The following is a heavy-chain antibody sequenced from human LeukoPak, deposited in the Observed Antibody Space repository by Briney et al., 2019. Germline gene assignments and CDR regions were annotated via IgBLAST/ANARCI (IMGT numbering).Heavy chain of an antibody. J-gene: IGHJ6*04. Sequence: PGGSLRLSCAASGFTFSSYEMNWVRQAPGKGLELVSYISSSGSTIYYADSVKGRFTISRDNAKNSLYLQMNSLRAEDTAVYYCARGYCSSTSCPPDGMDVWGKGTTVTVSS. V-gene: IGHV3-48*03. CDR1: GFTFSSYE. D-gene: IGHD2-2*01. CDR2: ISSSGSTI. CDR3: ARGYCSSTSCPPDGMDV.